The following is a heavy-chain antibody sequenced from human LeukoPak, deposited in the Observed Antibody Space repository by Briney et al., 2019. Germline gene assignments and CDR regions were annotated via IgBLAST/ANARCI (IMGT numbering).Heavy chain of an antibody. CDR2: LNTGNGNT. Sequence: PWASVKVSCKASGCTFTTYAVHWVRQAPGQRLEWMGWLNTGNGNTKYSQNFQGRVTITRDISASTAYMDLSSLRSEDTAVYYCARGIGYFDWPFDYWGQGTLVTVSS. CDR3: ARGIGYFDWPFDY. D-gene: IGHD3-9*01. CDR1: GCTFTTYA. V-gene: IGHV1-3*04. J-gene: IGHJ4*02.